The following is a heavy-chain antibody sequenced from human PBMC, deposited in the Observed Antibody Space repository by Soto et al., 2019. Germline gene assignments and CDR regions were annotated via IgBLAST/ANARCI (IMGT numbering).Heavy chain of an antibody. D-gene: IGHD1-1*01. V-gene: IGHV3-53*01. J-gene: IGHJ4*02. CDR3: ARGKSTDAYNPLGY. CDR1: GFTVNNYY. Sequence: GGSLRLSCAASGFTVNNYYMTWVRQAPGRGLQWVSVIYSAGPTYYADSVKGRFTISRDESKNSLFLQMDNLRAEDTATYYCARGKSTDAYNPLGYWGPGTLVTVSS. CDR2: IYSAGPT.